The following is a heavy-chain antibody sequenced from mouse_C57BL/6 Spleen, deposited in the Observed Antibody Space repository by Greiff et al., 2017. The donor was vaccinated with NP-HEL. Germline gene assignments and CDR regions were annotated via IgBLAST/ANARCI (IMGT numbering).Heavy chain of an antibody. J-gene: IGHJ2*01. CDR3: AREGKLGRNY. V-gene: IGHV1-22*01. CDR1: GYTFTDYN. Sequence: EVQLQQSGPELVKPGASVKMSCKASGYTFTDYNMHWVKQSHGRSLEWIGYINPNNGGTSYNQKFKGKATLTVNKSSSTAYMELRSLTSEDSAVYYCAREGKLGRNYWGQGTTLTVSS. D-gene: IGHD4-1*01. CDR2: INPNNGGT.